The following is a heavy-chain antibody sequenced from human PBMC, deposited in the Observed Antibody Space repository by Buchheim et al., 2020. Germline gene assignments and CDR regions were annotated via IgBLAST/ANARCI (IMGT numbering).Heavy chain of an antibody. CDR2: INPNSGGT. CDR3: ARDPGTYCSGGSCYYDYYFDY. CDR1: GYTFTGYY. D-gene: IGHD2-15*01. J-gene: IGHJ4*02. Sequence: QVQLVQSGAEVKKPGASVKVSCKASGYTFTGYYMHWERQAPGQGLEWMGWINPNSGGTNYAQKFQGWVTMTRDTSISTAYMELSRLRSDDTAVYYCARDPGTYCSGGSCYYDYYFDYWGQGTL. V-gene: IGHV1-2*04.